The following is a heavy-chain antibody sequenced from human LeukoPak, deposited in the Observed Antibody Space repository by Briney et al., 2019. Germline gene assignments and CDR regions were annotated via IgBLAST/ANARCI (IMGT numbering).Heavy chain of an antibody. CDR3: ATPPKVDTAMADY. Sequence: PGGSLRLSCAASGFTFSSYGMHWVRQAPGKGLEWVAVISYDGSNKYYADSVKGRFTISRDNSKNTLYLQMNSLRAEDTAVYYCATPPKVDTAMADYWGQGTLVTVSS. CDR2: ISYDGSNK. D-gene: IGHD5-18*01. CDR1: GFTFSSYG. J-gene: IGHJ4*02. V-gene: IGHV3-30*03.